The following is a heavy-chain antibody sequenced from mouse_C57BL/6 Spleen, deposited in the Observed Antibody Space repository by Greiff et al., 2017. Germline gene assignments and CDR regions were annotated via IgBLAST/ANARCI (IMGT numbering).Heavy chain of an antibody. CDR3: AREWDYGSSYLDY. J-gene: IGHJ2*01. CDR2: INPSSGYT. V-gene: IGHV1-7*01. CDR1: GYTFTSYW. Sequence: VQLQQSGAELAKPGASVKLSCKASGYTFTSYWMHWVKQRPGQGLEWIGYINPSSGYTKYNQKFKDKATVTADKSSSTAYMQLSSLTYEDSAVYYCAREWDYGSSYLDYWGQGTTLTVSS. D-gene: IGHD1-1*01.